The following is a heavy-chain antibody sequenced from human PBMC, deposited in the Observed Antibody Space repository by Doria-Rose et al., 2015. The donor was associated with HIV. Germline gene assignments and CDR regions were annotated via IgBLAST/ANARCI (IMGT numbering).Heavy chain of an antibody. CDR3: VRDPPYFYDSRGFLPAY. Sequence: EASVKVSCKTSGHTFINYGVSWVRQAPGQGFEWMGWISGYNGNTNYARKFLGRVTMTTDTSTSTGYMDLRSLRSDDTAVYYCVRDPPYFYDSRGFLPAYWGQGTLVIVSP. V-gene: IGHV1-18*01. CDR2: ISGYNGNT. J-gene: IGHJ4*02. D-gene: IGHD3-22*01. CDR1: GHTFINYG.